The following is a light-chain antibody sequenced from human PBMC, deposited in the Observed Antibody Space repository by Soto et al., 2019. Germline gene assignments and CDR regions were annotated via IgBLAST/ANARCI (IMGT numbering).Light chain of an antibody. J-gene: IGKJ5*01. Sequence: EIVMTQSPATLSVSPGERATLSCRASQSVSSNLAGYQQKPGQAPRLLIYGATTRATGIPARFSGRGSGTEFTLTISTPQSEDFAVSYCEEDNNWPSITFGQGTRLEIK. CDR3: EEDNNWPSIT. V-gene: IGKV3-15*01. CDR2: GAT. CDR1: QSVSSN.